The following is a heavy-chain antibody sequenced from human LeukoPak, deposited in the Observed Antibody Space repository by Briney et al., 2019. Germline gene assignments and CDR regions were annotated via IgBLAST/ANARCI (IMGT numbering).Heavy chain of an antibody. CDR1: GYTFTSYG. D-gene: IGHD4-17*01. CDR2: ISAYNGNT. Sequence: ASVKVSCKASGYTFTSYGISWVRQAPGQGLEWMGWISAYNGNTNYAQKLQGRVTMTTDTSTSTAYMELRSLRSDGTAVYYCARSPPVTAVTTGWFDPWGQGTLVTVSS. J-gene: IGHJ5*02. CDR3: ARSPPVTAVTTGWFDP. V-gene: IGHV1-18*01.